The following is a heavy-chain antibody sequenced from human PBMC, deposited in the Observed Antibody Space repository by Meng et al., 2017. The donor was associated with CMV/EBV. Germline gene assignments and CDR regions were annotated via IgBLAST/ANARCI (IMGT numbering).Heavy chain of an antibody. D-gene: IGHD3-3*01. J-gene: IGHJ6*02. CDR3: ARDPRFPGV. V-gene: IGHV1-8*01. CDR2: MNPNSGNT. CDR1: GGTFSSYA. Sequence: ASVKVSCKASGGTFSSYAINWVRQATGQGLEWMGWMNPNSGNTGYAQKFQGRVTMTRNTSISTAYMELSSLRAEDTAVYYCARDPRFPGVWGQGTTVTVSS.